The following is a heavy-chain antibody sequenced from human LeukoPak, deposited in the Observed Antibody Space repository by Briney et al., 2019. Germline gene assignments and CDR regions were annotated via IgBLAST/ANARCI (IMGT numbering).Heavy chain of an antibody. CDR1: GYSISSGYY. CDR3: ANIMITFGGVIAPDY. D-gene: IGHD3-16*02. V-gene: IGHV4-38-2*02. J-gene: IGHJ4*02. CDR2: IYHSGST. Sequence: SETLSLTCTVSGYSISSGYYWGWIRQPPGKGLEWIGSIYHSGSTYYNPSLKSRVTISVDMSKNQFSLKLSSVTAADTAVYYCANIMITFGGVIAPDYWGQGTLVTVSS.